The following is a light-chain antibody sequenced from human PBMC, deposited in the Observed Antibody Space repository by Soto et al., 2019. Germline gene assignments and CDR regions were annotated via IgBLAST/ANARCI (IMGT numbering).Light chain of an antibody. CDR1: QTVTSY. CDR2: AAS. J-gene: IGKJ1*01. V-gene: IGKV1-39*01. Sequence: DVQMTQSPSSLSASVGESVTLTCRASQTVTSYLNWYQQKPGQAPKLLIYAASTLQSGVPSRFSGSGSGTEFTLTIISLQPEDFATYYCQQSYRFPKTFGRGTKVEVK. CDR3: QQSYRFPKT.